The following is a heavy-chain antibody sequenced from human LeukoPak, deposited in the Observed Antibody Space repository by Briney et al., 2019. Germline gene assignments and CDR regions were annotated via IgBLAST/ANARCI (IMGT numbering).Heavy chain of an antibody. D-gene: IGHD2-8*01. CDR2: TSGSGGST. J-gene: IGHJ6*02. CDR3: AKDPAPSIVLMVYAIPDGMDV. Sequence: GGSLRLSCAASGFTFSSYAMSWVRQAPGKGLEWVSATSGSGGSTYYADSVKGRFTISRDNSKNTLYLQMNSLRAEDTAVYYCAKDPAPSIVLMVYAIPDGMDVWGQGTTVTVSS. CDR1: GFTFSSYA. V-gene: IGHV3-23*01.